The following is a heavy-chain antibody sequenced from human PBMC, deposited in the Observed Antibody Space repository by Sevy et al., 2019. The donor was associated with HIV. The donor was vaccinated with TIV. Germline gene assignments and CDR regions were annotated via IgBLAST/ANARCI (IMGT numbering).Heavy chain of an antibody. Sequence: GGSLRLSCTASGFTFSSFAMGWVRQAPGKGLDWISVISGTGDHTYYADSVKGRFTISRDNSKNTLFLQMNSLRAEDTAIFYCAKKMGGGSGMAFLVDYWGQRTPVTVSS. J-gene: IGHJ4*02. CDR3: AKKMGGGSGMAFLVDY. D-gene: IGHD5-18*01. CDR2: ISGTGDHT. CDR1: GFTFSSFA. V-gene: IGHV3-23*01.